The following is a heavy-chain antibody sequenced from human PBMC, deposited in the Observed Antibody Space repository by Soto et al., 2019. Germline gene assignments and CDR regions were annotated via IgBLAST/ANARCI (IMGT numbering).Heavy chain of an antibody. CDR1: GDSISRSVW. Sequence: PSETLSLTCAVSGDSISRSVWWTWVRQSPGKGLEWIGDAYHTGNTNYSPSLRARVTITVDKSKNLFSLFLNSLAGYFDWLFHSDLGYYYGMDVWGQGTTVTVSS. J-gene: IGHJ6*02. V-gene: IGHV4-4*02. CDR3: DLGYYYGMDV. CDR2: AYHTGNT. D-gene: IGHD3-9*01.